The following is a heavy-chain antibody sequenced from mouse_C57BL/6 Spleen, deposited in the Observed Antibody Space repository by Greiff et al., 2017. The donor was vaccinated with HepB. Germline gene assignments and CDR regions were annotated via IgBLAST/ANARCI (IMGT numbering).Heavy chain of an antibody. J-gene: IGHJ2*01. CDR3: ARRAFITTVVAEGYFDY. D-gene: IGHD1-1*01. CDR1: GYTFTSYT. CDR2: INPSSGYT. Sequence: QVQLKESGAELARPGASVKMSCKASGYTFTSYTMHWVKQRPGQGLEWIGYINPSSGYTKYNQKFKDKATLTADKSSSTAYMQLSSLTSEDSAVYYCARRAFITTVVAEGYFDYWGQGTTLTVSS. V-gene: IGHV1-4*01.